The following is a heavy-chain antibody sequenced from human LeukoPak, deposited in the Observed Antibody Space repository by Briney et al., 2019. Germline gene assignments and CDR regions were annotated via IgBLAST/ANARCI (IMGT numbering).Heavy chain of an antibody. V-gene: IGHV3-53*01. CDR3: ARDRPWGGLNGFDY. J-gene: IGHJ4*02. D-gene: IGHD3-3*01. CDR2: IHTDGAT. CDR1: GFAVSNDY. Sequence: GGSLRLSCAASGFAVSNDYMSWVRQAPGKGLEWVSVIHTDGATYYAASGKGRFTISRDFSKNTLYLRMNSLRAEDTAIYYCARDRPWGGLNGFDYWGQGTLVTVAS.